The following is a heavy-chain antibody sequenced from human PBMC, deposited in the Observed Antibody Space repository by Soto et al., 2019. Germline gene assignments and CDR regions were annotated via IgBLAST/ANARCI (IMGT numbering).Heavy chain of an antibody. V-gene: IGHV3-15*01. CDR2: IKSKTDGGTT. J-gene: IGHJ5*02. Sequence: GGSLRLSCAASGFTFSNAWMSWVRQAPGKGLEWVGRIKSKTDGGTTDYAAPVKGRFTISRDDSKNTLYLQMNSLKTEDTAVYYCTTDPDIVATFGIDQFDPWGQGTLVTVSS. D-gene: IGHD5-12*01. CDR1: GFTFSNAW. CDR3: TTDPDIVATFGIDQFDP.